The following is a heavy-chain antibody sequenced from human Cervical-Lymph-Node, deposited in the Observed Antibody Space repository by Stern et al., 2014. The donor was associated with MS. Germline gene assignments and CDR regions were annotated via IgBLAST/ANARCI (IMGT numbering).Heavy chain of an antibody. D-gene: IGHD3-16*01. J-gene: IGHJ3*02. CDR2: IHHRGAT. Sequence: QLQESGPGLVKPSQTLSLSCTVSGAPVNSGGYYWTWLRQVPGKGLEWIGYIHHRGATFYNPPLKSRVTISVDTSENQVSLMLSSVTAADTAVYYCAAIGPLMEGAAFDIWGQGTLVTVSS. V-gene: IGHV4-31*03. CDR1: GAPVNSGGYY. CDR3: AAIGPLMEGAAFDI.